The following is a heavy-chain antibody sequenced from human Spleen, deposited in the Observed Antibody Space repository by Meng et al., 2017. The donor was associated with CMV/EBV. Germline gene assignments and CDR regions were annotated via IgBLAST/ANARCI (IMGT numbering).Heavy chain of an antibody. Sequence: GESLKISCAASGFTFDDYGMSWVRQAPGKGLEWVSAISGSGGSTYYADSVKGRFTISRDNAKNTLYLQMNSLRAEDTAVYYCARASHYYDSAFDIWGQGTMVTVSS. CDR2: ISGSGGST. CDR3: ARASHYYDSAFDI. J-gene: IGHJ3*02. V-gene: IGHV3-23*01. CDR1: GFTFDDYG. D-gene: IGHD3-22*01.